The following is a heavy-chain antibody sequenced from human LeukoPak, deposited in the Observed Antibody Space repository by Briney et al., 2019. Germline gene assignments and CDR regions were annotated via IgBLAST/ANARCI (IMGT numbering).Heavy chain of an antibody. Sequence: GGSLRLSCAASGFTVSSNYMSWVRQAPGKGLEWVSVIYSGGSTYYADSVKGRFTISRDNSKNTLYLQMNSLRAEDTAVYYCARVAYYGSGSFIDYWGQGTLVTVSS. V-gene: IGHV3-53*01. CDR3: ARVAYYGSGSFIDY. CDR1: GFTVSSNY. D-gene: IGHD3-10*01. J-gene: IGHJ4*02. CDR2: IYSGGST.